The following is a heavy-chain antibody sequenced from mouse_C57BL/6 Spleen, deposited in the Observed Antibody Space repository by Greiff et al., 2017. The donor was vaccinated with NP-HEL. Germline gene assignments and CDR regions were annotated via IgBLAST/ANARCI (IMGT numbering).Heavy chain of an antibody. CDR1: GYTFTSYW. D-gene: IGHD3-2*02. J-gene: IGHJ4*01. V-gene: IGHV1-64*01. CDR2: IHPNSGST. CDR3: ARRGRTAQATWAMDY. Sequence: VQLQQSGAELVKPGASVKLSCKASGYTFTSYWMHWVKQRPGQGLEWIGMIHPNSGSTNYNEKFKSKATLTVDKSSSTAYMQLSSLTSEDSAVYYCARRGRTAQATWAMDYWGQGTSVTVSS.